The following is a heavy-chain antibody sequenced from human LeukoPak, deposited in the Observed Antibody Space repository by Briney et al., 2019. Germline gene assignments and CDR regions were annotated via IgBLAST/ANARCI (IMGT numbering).Heavy chain of an antibody. CDR3: ARDPDQIEGANFHY. D-gene: IGHD1-26*01. CDR1: GFTFSSYE. J-gene: IGHJ4*02. V-gene: IGHV3-48*03. CDR2: ISSSGSTI. Sequence: GGSLRLSCAASGFTFSSYEMNWVRQAPGKGLEWVSYISSSGSTIYYADSVKGRFTISRDNPKNSLYLQMNSLRAEDTAVYYCARDPDQIEGANFHYWGQGILVTVSS.